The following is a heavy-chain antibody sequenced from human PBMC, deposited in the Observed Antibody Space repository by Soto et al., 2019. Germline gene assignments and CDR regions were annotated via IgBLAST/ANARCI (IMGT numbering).Heavy chain of an antibody. V-gene: IGHV3-9*01. CDR1: GFNFDNYG. CDR3: ATGPGGYYNSGSQKRWFYYYLDV. J-gene: IGHJ6*03. Sequence: EVQLVESGGGVEQPGRSLRLSCAASGFNFDNYGMNWVRQAPGKGLEWVSGIGWDGGSIGYADSVKGRFIISSENAKKSLYLQMDSPRIEDPALYYCATGPGGYYNSGSQKRWFYYYLDVWGKGTTVTVSS. CDR2: IGWDGGSI. D-gene: IGHD3-10*01.